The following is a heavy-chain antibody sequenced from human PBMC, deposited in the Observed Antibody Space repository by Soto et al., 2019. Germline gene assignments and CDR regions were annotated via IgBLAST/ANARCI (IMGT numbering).Heavy chain of an antibody. Sequence: PGGSLRLSCTASGFTFSSYAMSWVRQAPGKGLEWVSAISGSGGSTYSADSVKGRFTISRDNSKNTLYLQMSSLRAEDTAVYYCARGFSAGKGSTPDFWGQGSLVTVSS. CDR1: GFTFSSYA. J-gene: IGHJ4*02. CDR2: ISGSGGST. V-gene: IGHV3-23*01. D-gene: IGHD6-13*01. CDR3: ARGFSAGKGSTPDF.